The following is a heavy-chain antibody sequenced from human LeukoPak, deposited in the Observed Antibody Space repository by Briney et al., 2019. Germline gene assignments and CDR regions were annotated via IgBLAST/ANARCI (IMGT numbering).Heavy chain of an antibody. CDR3: ARGIAVAGLDY. J-gene: IGHJ4*02. Sequence: ASVKVSCKASGYTVTSYGISWVRQAAGQGVEWMGWISAYNGNTNYAHTLPGRVTMTTDTSTSTAYMELSSLRSDDTAVYYCARGIAVAGLDYWGQGTLVTVSS. V-gene: IGHV1-18*01. D-gene: IGHD6-19*01. CDR1: GYTVTSYG. CDR2: ISAYNGNT.